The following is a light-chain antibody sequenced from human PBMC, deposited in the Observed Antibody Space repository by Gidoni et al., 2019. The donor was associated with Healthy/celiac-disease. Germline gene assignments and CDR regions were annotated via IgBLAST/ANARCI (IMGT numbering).Light chain of an antibody. Sequence: QSALTQPASVSGSPGQSITISCTGTSSDVGGYNYVSWYQQHPGKAPKLMIYEVSNRPSGVSNRFSGSKSGNTASPPISGLQAEDEADYYCSSYTSSSTYVFGTGTKVTVL. CDR2: EVS. J-gene: IGLJ1*01. V-gene: IGLV2-14*01. CDR1: SSDVGGYNY. CDR3: SSYTSSSTYV.